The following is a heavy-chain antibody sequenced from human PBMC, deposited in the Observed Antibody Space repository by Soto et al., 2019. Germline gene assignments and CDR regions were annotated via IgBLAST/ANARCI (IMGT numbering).Heavy chain of an antibody. CDR2: IYYSGST. Sequence: QVQLQESGPGLVKPSQTLSLTCTVSGGSISSGDYYWSWIRQSPGKGLEWIGYIYYSGSTYYNPSLQSRLSISVDMSRNQFSLKLSSVTATDTAVYYCARESRELLCPFDFWGQGALVTVSS. CDR1: GGSISSGDYY. V-gene: IGHV4-30-4*01. J-gene: IGHJ4*02. D-gene: IGHD1-7*01. CDR3: ARESRELLCPFDF.